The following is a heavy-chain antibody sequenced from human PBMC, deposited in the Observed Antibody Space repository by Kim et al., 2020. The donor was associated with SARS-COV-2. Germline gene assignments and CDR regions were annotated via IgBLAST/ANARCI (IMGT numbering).Heavy chain of an antibody. CDR3: ARVVPMGHPPTPHHDS. V-gene: IGHV4-59*01. CDR2: ISYTGTT. D-gene: IGHD3-10*01. CDR1: GGSISGYY. Sequence: SETLSLTCTVSGGSISGYYWSWIRQPPGKGLEWFRYISYTGTTNYNPSLKSRVTISVDTSKNQFSLNLTSVTAADTAVYHCARVVPMGHPPTPHHDSWS. J-gene: IGHJ5*01.